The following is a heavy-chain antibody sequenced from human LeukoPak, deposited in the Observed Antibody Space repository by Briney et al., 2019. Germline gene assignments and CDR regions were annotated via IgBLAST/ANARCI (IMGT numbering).Heavy chain of an antibody. D-gene: IGHD1-26*01. CDR3: ARGKSRGSHIDY. CDR1: GGSISTSNYY. CDR2: IFYSGST. Sequence: SETLSLTCTVSGGSISTSNYYWGWIRQPPGKGLEWIGNIFYSGSTYYSPSLRSRVTISLDTSRNQFSLKLNSVTAADTALYYCARGKSRGSHIDYWGLGTLVTVSS. V-gene: IGHV4-39*07. J-gene: IGHJ4*02.